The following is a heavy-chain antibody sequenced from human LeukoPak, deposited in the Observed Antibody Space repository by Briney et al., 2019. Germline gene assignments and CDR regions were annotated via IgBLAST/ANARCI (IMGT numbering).Heavy chain of an antibody. D-gene: IGHD2-2*01. CDR2: ISYDGSNK. J-gene: IGHJ5*02. V-gene: IGHV3-30-3*01. Sequence: PGGSLRLSCAASRFTFSSYAMHWVRQAPGKGLEWVAVISYDGSNKYYADSVKGRFTISRDNSKNTLYLQMNSLRAEGTAVYYCARVDCSSTSCYSRDWFDPWGQGTLVTVSS. CDR1: RFTFSSYA. CDR3: ARVDCSSTSCYSRDWFDP.